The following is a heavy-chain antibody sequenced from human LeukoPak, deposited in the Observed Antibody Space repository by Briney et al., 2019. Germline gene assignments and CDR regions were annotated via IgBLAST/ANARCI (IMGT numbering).Heavy chain of an antibody. CDR2: INHSGST. J-gene: IGHJ4*02. Sequence: PSETLSLTCAVYGGSFSGYYWSWIRQPPGKGLEWTGEINHSGSTNYNPSLKSRVTISVDTSKNQFSLKLSSVTAADTAVYYCARGTKLLWFRELSYFDYWGQGTLVTVSS. D-gene: IGHD3-10*01. CDR3: ARGTKLLWFRELSYFDY. V-gene: IGHV4-34*01. CDR1: GGSFSGYY.